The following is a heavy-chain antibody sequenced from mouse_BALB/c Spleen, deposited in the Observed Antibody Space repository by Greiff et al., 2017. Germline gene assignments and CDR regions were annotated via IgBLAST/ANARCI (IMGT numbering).Heavy chain of an antibody. V-gene: IGHV3-2*02. Sequence: VQLKESGPGLVKPSQSLSLTCTVTGYSITSDYAWNWIRQFPGNKLEWMGYISYSGSTSYNPSLKSRISITRDTSKNQFFLQLNSVTTEDTATYYCARFGYYGSSPYWYFDVWGAGTTVTVSS. J-gene: IGHJ1*01. CDR2: ISYSGST. CDR3: ARFGYYGSSPYWYFDV. CDR1: GYSITSDYA. D-gene: IGHD1-1*01.